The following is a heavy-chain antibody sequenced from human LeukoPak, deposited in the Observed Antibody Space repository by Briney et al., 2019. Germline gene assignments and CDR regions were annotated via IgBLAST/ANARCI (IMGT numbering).Heavy chain of an antibody. V-gene: IGHV3-23*01. CDR2: ISGSGGST. J-gene: IGHJ4*02. Sequence: GGSLRLSCAASGFTFSSYAMSWVRQAPGKGLEWVSAISGSGGSTYCADSVKGRFTISRDNSKNTLYLQMNSLRAEDTAVYYCAKQSPDSTTYYDYVWGSYLYYYFDYWGQGTLVTVSS. CDR3: AKQSPDSTTYYDYVWGSYLYYYFDY. CDR1: GFTFSSYA. D-gene: IGHD3-16*02.